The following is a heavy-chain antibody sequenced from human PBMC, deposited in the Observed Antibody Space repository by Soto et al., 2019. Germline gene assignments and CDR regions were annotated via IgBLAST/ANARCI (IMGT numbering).Heavy chain of an antibody. CDR2: IYYSGST. CDR1: GGSISNYY. CDR3: ARHHFGDPFDN. V-gene: IGHV4-59*08. D-gene: IGHD4-17*01. J-gene: IGHJ4*02. Sequence: QVQLQESGPGLVKPSETLSLNCTVSGGSISNYYLSWIRQSPGKGLEWIGYIYYSGSTNYSPSLKSRVTMSVDTSNTQFSLRLTSVTAADTAVYYCARHHFGDPFDNWGQGTLVTVSS.